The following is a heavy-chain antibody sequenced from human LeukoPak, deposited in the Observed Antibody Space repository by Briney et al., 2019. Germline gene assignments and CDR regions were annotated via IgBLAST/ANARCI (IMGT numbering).Heavy chain of an antibody. J-gene: IGHJ4*02. D-gene: IGHD3-22*01. CDR1: GFTFSSYT. CDR2: ISGSGGST. Sequence: GGSLRLSCAASGFTFSSYTMSWVRQAPGKGLEWVSAISGSGGSTYYADSVKGRFTISRDNSKNTWYLQMNSLRAEDSAVYYCAKGPFSYYDASGYNYFDSWGQGTLVTVSS. CDR3: AKGPFSYYDASGYNYFDS. V-gene: IGHV3-23*01.